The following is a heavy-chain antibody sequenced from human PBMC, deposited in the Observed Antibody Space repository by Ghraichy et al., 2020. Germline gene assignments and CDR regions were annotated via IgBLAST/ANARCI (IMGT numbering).Heavy chain of an antibody. D-gene: IGHD2-15*01. J-gene: IGHJ5*01. V-gene: IGHV4-39*01. Sequence: SETLSLTCTVSGGSISSSSYYWGWIRQPPGKGLEWIGSIYYSGSTYYNPSLKSRVTISVDTSKNQFSLKLSSVTAADTAVYYCARHLFLVVVAATPSWFDPWGQGTLVTVSS. CDR3: ARHLFLVVVAATPSWFDP. CDR1: GGSISSSSYY. CDR2: IYYSGST.